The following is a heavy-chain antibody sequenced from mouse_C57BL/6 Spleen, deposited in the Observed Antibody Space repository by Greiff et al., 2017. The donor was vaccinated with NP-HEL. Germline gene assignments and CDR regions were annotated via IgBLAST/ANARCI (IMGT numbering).Heavy chain of an antibody. CDR2: INPYNGGT. Sequence: VQLQQSGPVLVKPGASVKMSCKASGYTFTDYYMNWVKQSHGKSLEWIGVINPYNGGTSYNQKFKGKATLTVDKSSSTAYMELNSLTSEDSAVYYCARGGTGHFDYWGQGTTLTVSS. V-gene: IGHV1-19*01. D-gene: IGHD4-1*01. J-gene: IGHJ2*01. CDR1: GYTFTDYY. CDR3: ARGGTGHFDY.